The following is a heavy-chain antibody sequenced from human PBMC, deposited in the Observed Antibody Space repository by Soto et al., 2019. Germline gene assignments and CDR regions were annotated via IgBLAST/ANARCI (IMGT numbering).Heavy chain of an antibody. J-gene: IGHJ5*02. CDR3: ARHGFYGDYSSNYSDP. V-gene: IGHV5-51*01. CDR2: IYPSDSQT. D-gene: IGHD4-17*01. CDR1: GYSFSNYW. Sequence: GESLKISCKGSGYSFSNYWIAWVRQMPGKGLEYMGIIYPSDSQTRYSPSFQGQVTISADKSISTAYLQWTSLKASDTAIYYCARHGFYGDYSSNYSDPRGQGTRVTVSS.